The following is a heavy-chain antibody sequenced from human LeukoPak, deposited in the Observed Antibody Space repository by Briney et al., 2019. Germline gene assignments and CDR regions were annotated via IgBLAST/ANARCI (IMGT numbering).Heavy chain of an antibody. V-gene: IGHV1-8*01. CDR2: MNPNSGNT. D-gene: IGHD2-15*01. CDR3: ARGRSAYCSGGSCYRIWFDP. CDR1: GYTFTSYD. J-gene: IGHJ5*02. Sequence: ASVKVSCKASGYTFTSYDINWVRQATGQGLEWMGWMNPNSGNTGYAQKFQGRVTMTRNTSISTAYMELSSLRSEDTAVYYCARGRSAYCSGGSCYRIWFDPWGQGTLVTVSS.